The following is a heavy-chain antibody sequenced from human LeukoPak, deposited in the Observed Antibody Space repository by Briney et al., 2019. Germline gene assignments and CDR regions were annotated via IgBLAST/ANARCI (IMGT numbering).Heavy chain of an antibody. CDR1: GFTFRNYG. D-gene: IGHD1-26*01. J-gene: IGHJ4*02. Sequence: PGGSLRLSCAASGFTFRNYGMHWVRQAPGQGLEWVAIIWYDGGSQYYADSVKGRFTISRDNSNNILHLQMSNLRAEDTAVYYCAGDLGIESYFLDFWGQGTLVTVSS. CDR2: IWYDGGSQ. V-gene: IGHV3-33*01. CDR3: AGDLGIESYFLDF.